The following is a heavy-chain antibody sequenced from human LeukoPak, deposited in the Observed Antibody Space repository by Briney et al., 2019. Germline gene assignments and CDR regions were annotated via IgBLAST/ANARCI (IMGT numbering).Heavy chain of an antibody. CDR2: IYYRGSA. D-gene: IGHD2-2*01. Sequence: SETLSLTCTVSGGSISSYYWSWIRQPPGKGLEWIGYIYYRGSANYNPSLKSRVIISLDTSNNQFSLKLSSVTAADAAVYYCASSVVLPAALGGAFDIWGQGTMVTVSS. CDR1: GGSISSYY. J-gene: IGHJ3*02. CDR3: ASSVVLPAALGGAFDI. V-gene: IGHV4-59*01.